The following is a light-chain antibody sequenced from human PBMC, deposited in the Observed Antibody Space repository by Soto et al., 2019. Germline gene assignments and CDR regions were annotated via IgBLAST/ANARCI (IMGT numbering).Light chain of an antibody. Sequence: QSVLPQPPSVSGAPGQRGTISCTGSSSNIGAGYDVNWYQQLPGTAPKVLISGNSNRPSGVPDRFSGSKSGTSASLALTGLQAEDEADCYCQSYDSSLSGVVFGGGTKVTVL. J-gene: IGLJ2*01. CDR1: SSNIGAGYD. CDR2: GNS. V-gene: IGLV1-40*01. CDR3: QSYDSSLSGVV.